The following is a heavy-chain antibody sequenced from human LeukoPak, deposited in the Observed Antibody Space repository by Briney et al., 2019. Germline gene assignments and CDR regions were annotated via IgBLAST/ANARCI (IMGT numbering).Heavy chain of an antibody. Sequence: PGGSLRLSCAASGFTFSSYEMNWVRQAPGKGLEWVSYISSSGTTIYYADSVKGQFTISRDNAKNSLYLQMNSLRAEDTAVYYCARYTSNVVGNRHYFDYWGQGTLVTVSS. V-gene: IGHV3-48*03. J-gene: IGHJ4*02. CDR3: ARYTSNVVGNRHYFDY. CDR2: ISSSGTTI. D-gene: IGHD1-26*01. CDR1: GFTFSSYE.